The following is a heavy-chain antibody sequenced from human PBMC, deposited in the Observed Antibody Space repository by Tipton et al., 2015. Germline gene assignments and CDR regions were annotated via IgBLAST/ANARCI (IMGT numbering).Heavy chain of an antibody. D-gene: IGHD5-12*01. CDR3: ARSGYTYGMDV. V-gene: IGHV4-30-2*01. J-gene: IGHJ6*02. CDR2: IYQGGST. Sequence: TLSLTCSVSGGSISSSRDFWGWIRQPPGKGLEWIGYIYQGGSTNYNPSLKSRVTMSVDRSKNQFSLKLTSVTAADTAVYYCARSGYTYGMDVWGQGTTVTVSS. CDR1: GGSISSSRDF.